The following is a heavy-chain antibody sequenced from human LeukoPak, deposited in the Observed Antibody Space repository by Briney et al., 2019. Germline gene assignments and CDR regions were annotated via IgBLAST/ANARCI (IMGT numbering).Heavy chain of an antibody. CDR1: GGSISSSNW. Sequence: SETLSLTCAVSGGSISSSNWWSWVRQPPGKGLEWIGEIYHSGSTNYNPSLKSRVTISVDTSKNQFSLNLKSVTAADTAIYYCARGDPPDYWGQGTLVTVSS. CDR3: ARGDPPDY. V-gene: IGHV4-4*02. CDR2: IYHSGST. J-gene: IGHJ4*02.